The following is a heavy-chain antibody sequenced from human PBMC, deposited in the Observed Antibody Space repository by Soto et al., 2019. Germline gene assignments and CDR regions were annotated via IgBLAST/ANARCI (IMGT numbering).Heavy chain of an antibody. CDR3: VKHSYIDY. CDR1: GFTFSGFH. J-gene: IGHJ4*02. V-gene: IGHV3-64D*06. CDR2: ISPNGGRT. Sequence: PGGYLGLSCSVYGFTFSGFHMHWVRQAPGKGLTYVSSISPNGGRTYYADSVKGRFTISRDNSKNMLYLQMSSLRADDTAIYYCVKHSYIDYWGQGPLVTVSS.